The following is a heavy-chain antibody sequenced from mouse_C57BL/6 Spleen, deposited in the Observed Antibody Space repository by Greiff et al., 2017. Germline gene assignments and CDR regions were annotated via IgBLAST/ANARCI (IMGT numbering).Heavy chain of an antibody. CDR2: ISDGGSYT. V-gene: IGHV5-4*03. D-gene: IGHD2-3*01. CDR3: ARVYDGYYVPFDY. Sequence: EVKVVESGGGLVKPGGSLKLSCAASGFTFSSYAMSWVRQTPEKRLEWVATISDGGSYTYYPDNVKGRFTISRDNAKNNLYLQMSHLKSEDTAMYYCARVYDGYYVPFDYWGQGTTLTVSS. CDR1: GFTFSSYA. J-gene: IGHJ2*01.